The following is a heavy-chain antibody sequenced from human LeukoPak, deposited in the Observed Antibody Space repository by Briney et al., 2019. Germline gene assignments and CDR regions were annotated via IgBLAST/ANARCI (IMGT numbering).Heavy chain of an antibody. Sequence: GGSLRLSCAASGFTFSSYSMNWVRQAPGKGLEWVAVISYDGSNKYYADSVKGRFTISRDNAKNSLYLQMNSLRAEDTALYYCARQSMTAYSLNFDYWGQGTLVTVSS. CDR2: ISYDGSNK. CDR3: ARQSMTAYSLNFDY. J-gene: IGHJ4*02. CDR1: GFTFSSYS. D-gene: IGHD2-15*01. V-gene: IGHV3-30*03.